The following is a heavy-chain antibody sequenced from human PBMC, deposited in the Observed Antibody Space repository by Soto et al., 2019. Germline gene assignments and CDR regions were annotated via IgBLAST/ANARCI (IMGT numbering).Heavy chain of an antibody. CDR3: ARGHSAVAGHGDWFDP. V-gene: IGHV1-69*01. CDR1: GGTFSSYA. J-gene: IGHJ5*02. Sequence: QVQLVQSGAEVKKPGSSVKVSCKASGGTFSSYAISWVRQAPGQGLEWMGGIIPIFGTANYAQKFQGRVTITADESTSTDYMELSSLRSEDTAVYYCARGHSAVAGHGDWFDPWGQGTLVTGSS. CDR2: IIPIFGTA. D-gene: IGHD6-19*01.